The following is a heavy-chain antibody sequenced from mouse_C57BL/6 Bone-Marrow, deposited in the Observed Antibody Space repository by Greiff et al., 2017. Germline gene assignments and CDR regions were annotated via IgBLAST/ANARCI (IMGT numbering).Heavy chain of an antibody. J-gene: IGHJ4*01. CDR1: GYAFSSYW. V-gene: IGHV1-80*01. CDR2: IYPGDGDT. Sequence: VQLQQSGAELVKPGASVKISCKASGYAFSSYWMNWVKQRPGQGLEWIGQIYPGDGDTNYNGKFKGKATLTADKSSSTAYMQLSSLTSEDSAVYFCARDNPYYAMDYWGEGTSDTVTS. CDR3: ARDNPYYAMDY. D-gene: IGHD1-3*01.